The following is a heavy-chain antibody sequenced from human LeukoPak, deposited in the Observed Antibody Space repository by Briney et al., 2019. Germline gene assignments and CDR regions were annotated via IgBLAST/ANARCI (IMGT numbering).Heavy chain of an antibody. CDR1: GYTFTGYY. CDR2: INPNSGGT. V-gene: IGHV1-2*02. CDR3: ARVTYINYEQRGVGDS. D-gene: IGHD3-10*01. J-gene: IGHJ4*02. Sequence: ASVKVSCKASGYTFTGYYMHWVRQAPGQGLEWMGWINPNSGGTNSAQKFQGRITMTRDTSISTAFMELSSLISDDTAVYYCARVTYINYEQRGVGDSWGQGTLVTVSS.